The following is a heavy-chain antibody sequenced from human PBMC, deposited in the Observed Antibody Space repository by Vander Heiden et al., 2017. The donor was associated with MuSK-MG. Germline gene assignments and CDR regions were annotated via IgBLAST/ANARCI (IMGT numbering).Heavy chain of an antibody. J-gene: IGHJ3*02. CDR2: IYYSGST. CDR1: GGSISSSSYY. D-gene: IGHD6-19*01. V-gene: IGHV4-39*01. Sequence: QLQLQESGPGLVKPSETLSLTCTVSGGSISSSSYYWGWIRQPPGKGLEWIGSIYYSGSTYYNPSLKCRVTISVDTSKKLFSLKLSPVTAAETAVYYCARHACPRAVAGDAFDIWGQGTMVIVSS. CDR3: ARHACPRAVAGDAFDI.